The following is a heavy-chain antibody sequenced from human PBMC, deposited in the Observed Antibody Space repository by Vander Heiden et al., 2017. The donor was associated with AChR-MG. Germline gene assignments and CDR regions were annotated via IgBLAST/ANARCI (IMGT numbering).Heavy chain of an antibody. CDR3: AKDSRSGSYYIVRVDWFDP. V-gene: IGHV3-23*01. Sequence: EVQLLESGGGLVQPGGSLRLSCAASGFTFSSYAMGWVRQAPGKGLEWVSAISGSGGSTYYADSVKGRFTISRDNSKNTLYLQMNSLRAEDTAVYYCAKDSRSGSYYIVRVDWFDPWGQGTLVTVSS. CDR1: GFTFSSYA. D-gene: IGHD1-26*01. CDR2: ISGSGGST. J-gene: IGHJ5*02.